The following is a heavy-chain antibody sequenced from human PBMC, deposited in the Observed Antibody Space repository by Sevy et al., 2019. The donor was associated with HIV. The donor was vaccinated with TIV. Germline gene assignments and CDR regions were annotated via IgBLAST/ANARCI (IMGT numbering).Heavy chain of an antibody. J-gene: IGHJ3*02. CDR3: ARDGGTMTTPGSFDI. Sequence: SETLSLTCAVSGVSISSGAYSWNWIRQPPEKGLEWTGYIYHTGNTYYNPSLKSRITISLDRSKNQFSLRLSSVTAADTAVYFCARDGGTMTTPGSFDIWGQGTMVTVSS. CDR2: IYHTGNT. CDR1: GVSISSGAYS. D-gene: IGHD4-17*01. V-gene: IGHV4-30-2*01.